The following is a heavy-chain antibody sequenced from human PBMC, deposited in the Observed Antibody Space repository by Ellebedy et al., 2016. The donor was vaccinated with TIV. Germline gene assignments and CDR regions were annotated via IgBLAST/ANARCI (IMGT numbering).Heavy chain of an antibody. D-gene: IGHD3-22*01. CDR3: ARAPDSMFYYYYYMDV. Sequence: ASVKVSCXASGYTFTGYYMHWVRQAPGQGLEWMGWINPNSGGTNYAQKLQGRVTMTTDTSTSTAYMELRSLRSDDTAVYYCARAPDSMFYYYYYMDVWGKGTTVTVSS. J-gene: IGHJ6*03. CDR1: GYTFTGYY. CDR2: INPNSGGT. V-gene: IGHV1-2*02.